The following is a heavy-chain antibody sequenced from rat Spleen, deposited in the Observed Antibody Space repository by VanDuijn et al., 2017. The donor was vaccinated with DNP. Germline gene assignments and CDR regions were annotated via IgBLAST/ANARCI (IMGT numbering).Heavy chain of an antibody. CDR1: GFTFSYYW. V-gene: IGHV5-31*01. Sequence: EVQLVESGGGLVQPGRSLKLSCAASGFTFSYYWMAWVRQVPGRGLEWIAGIISSGGGTYYPDSVKGRYTISRDISKNTLYLQMNSLRSEDTATYYCVRVNWVPDYWGQGVMVTVSP. CDR2: IISSGGGT. CDR3: VRVNWVPDY. D-gene: IGHD5-1*01. J-gene: IGHJ2*01.